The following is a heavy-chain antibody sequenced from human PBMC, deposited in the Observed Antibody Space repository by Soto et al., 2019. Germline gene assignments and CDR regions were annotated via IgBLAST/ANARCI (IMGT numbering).Heavy chain of an antibody. CDR2: ISYDGNK. Sequence: GGSLRLSCVASEFNFTTYGMHWVRQAPGKGLEWVALISYDGNKYYADSVKGRFTISRDNANNTLYLQMNSLRAEDTAVYYCARSLGDSSGYYTGYWGQGTLVTVSS. V-gene: IGHV3-30*03. CDR1: EFNFTTYG. CDR3: ARSLGDSSGYYTGY. J-gene: IGHJ4*02. D-gene: IGHD3-22*01.